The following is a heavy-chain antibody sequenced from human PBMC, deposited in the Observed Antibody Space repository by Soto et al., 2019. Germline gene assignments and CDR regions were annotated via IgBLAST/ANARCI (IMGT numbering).Heavy chain of an antibody. J-gene: IGHJ4*02. CDR2: SAPEQGEP. CDR1: ENTLTELT. D-gene: IGHD1-26*01. Sequence: QVQLVQSGAEVRKPGASVRVSCKVPENTLTELTIDWLRQAPGKGLEWMGHSAPEQGEPVYPQKFQGRVARTEDPSTDTAYMERTSLRFEDTAVYFCAADRKIVGTIGAFDFWGQGTLVTVSS. CDR3: AADRKIVGTIGAFDF. V-gene: IGHV1-24*01.